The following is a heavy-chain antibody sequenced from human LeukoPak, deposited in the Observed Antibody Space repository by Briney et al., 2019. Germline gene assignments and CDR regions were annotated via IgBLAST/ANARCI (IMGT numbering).Heavy chain of an antibody. D-gene: IGHD5-18*01. CDR1: GFTFSSYA. J-gene: IGHJ4*02. V-gene: IGHV3-21*01. CDR2: ISRSSSYI. CDR3: ARVDTAMKFDY. Sequence: TTGGSLRLSCAASGFTFSSYAMSWVRQAPGKGLEWVSSISRSSSYIYYADSVKGRFTISRDNAKNSLYLQMNSLRAEDTAVYYCARVDTAMKFDYWGQGTLVTVSS.